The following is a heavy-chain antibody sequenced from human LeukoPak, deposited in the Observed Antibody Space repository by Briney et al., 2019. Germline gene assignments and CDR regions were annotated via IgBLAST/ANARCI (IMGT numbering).Heavy chain of an antibody. J-gene: IGHJ3*02. CDR1: GFIFTSFA. D-gene: IGHD3-3*01. CDR3: AKDKTYDDFWSGHDAFDI. Sequence: GGSLRLSCAASGFIFTSFAIHWVRQAPGKGLEWVAVISFDGTDKYYADSVKGRFTISRDISKNTLYLQMKSLRAGDTAVYYCAKDKTYDDFWSGHDAFDIWGQGTMVTVSS. V-gene: IGHV3-30*04. CDR2: ISFDGTDK.